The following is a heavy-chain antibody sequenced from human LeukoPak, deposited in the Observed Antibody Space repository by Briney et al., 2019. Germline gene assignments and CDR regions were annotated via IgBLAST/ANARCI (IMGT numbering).Heavy chain of an antibody. J-gene: IGHJ4*02. CDR3: ARGATYAYYQDY. D-gene: IGHD1-26*01. V-gene: IGHV3-74*01. CDR1: AFTFSNYW. CDR2: IDSDGTTA. Sequence: GSLRLSCAASAFTFSNYWMHWVRQTPGKGLVWVARIDSDGTTATYADSVKGRFTISRDNAKNTLYLQMNSLRAEDTAVYYCARGATYAYYQDYWGQGTLVTVSS.